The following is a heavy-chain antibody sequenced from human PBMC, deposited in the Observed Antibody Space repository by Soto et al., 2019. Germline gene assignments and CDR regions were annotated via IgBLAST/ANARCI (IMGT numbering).Heavy chain of an antibody. D-gene: IGHD6-13*01. Sequence: GGSLRLSCAASGFTFSSYGMHWVRQAPGMGLEWVAVISYDGSNKYYADSVKGRFTISRDNSKNTLYLQMNSLRAEDTAVYYCAKFSTAAGIFWFDPWGQGTLVTVSS. CDR3: AKFSTAAGIFWFDP. V-gene: IGHV3-30*18. CDR2: ISYDGSNK. CDR1: GFTFSSYG. J-gene: IGHJ5*02.